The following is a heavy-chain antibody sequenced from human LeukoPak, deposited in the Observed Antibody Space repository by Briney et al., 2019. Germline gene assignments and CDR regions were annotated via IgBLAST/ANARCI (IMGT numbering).Heavy chain of an antibody. CDR2: ISGSGGST. D-gene: IGHD3-22*01. Sequence: PGGSLRLSCAASGFTFSSYAMSWVRQAPGKGLEWVSAISGSGGSTYYADSVKGRFTISRDNSKNTLYLQMNSLRAEDTAVYYCAKASSYYDSSGYYYDRNYYYGMDVWGQGTTVTVSS. CDR1: GFTFSSYA. V-gene: IGHV3-23*01. CDR3: AKASSYYDSSGYYYDRNYYYGMDV. J-gene: IGHJ6*02.